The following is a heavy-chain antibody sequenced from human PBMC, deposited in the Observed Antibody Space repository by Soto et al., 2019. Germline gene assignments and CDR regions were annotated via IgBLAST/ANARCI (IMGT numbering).Heavy chain of an antibody. Sequence: ESLKISCKGSGYSFTSYWIGWVRQMPGKGLEWMGIIYPGDSDTRYSPSFQGQVTISADKSISTAYLQWSSLKASDTAMYYCARLGGLRFLEWLSSNWFDPWGQGTLVTVSS. D-gene: IGHD3-3*01. CDR2: IYPGDSDT. J-gene: IGHJ5*02. V-gene: IGHV5-51*01. CDR1: GYSFTSYW. CDR3: ARLGGLRFLEWLSSNWFDP.